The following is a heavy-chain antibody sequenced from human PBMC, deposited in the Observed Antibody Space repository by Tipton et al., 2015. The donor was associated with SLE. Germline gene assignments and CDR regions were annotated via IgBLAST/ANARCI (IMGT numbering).Heavy chain of an antibody. J-gene: IGHJ4*02. D-gene: IGHD6-13*01. Sequence: LRLSCAVYGGSLSGYYWSWIRQPPGKGLEWIGEMNHGGSPNNNPSLKSRVTISVDTSNNQVSLKLSSVTAADTAVYYCARQGSWFNYWGLGTLVTVSS. CDR3: ARQGSWFNY. CDR1: GGSLSGYY. V-gene: IGHV4-34*01. CDR2: MNHGGSP.